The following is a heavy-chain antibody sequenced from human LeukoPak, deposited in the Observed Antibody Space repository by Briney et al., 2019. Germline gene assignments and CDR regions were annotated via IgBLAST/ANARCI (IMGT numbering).Heavy chain of an antibody. CDR3: AHRRITMVRGVIGFDY. V-gene: IGHV2-5*02. CDR2: IYWDDDK. D-gene: IGHD3-10*01. J-gene: IGHJ4*02. Sequence: SGPTLVKPTQTLTLTCTFSGFSLSTSGVSVGWIRQPPGKALEWLALIYWDDDKRYSPSLKSRLTITKDTSKNQVVLTMTNMDPVDTATYYCAHRRITMVRGVIGFDYWGQGTLVTVSS. CDR1: GFSLSTSGVS.